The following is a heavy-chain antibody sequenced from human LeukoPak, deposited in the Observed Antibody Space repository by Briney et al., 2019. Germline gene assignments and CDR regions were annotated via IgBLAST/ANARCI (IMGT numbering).Heavy chain of an antibody. CDR1: GFTFSSYS. D-gene: IGHD2-2*01. J-gene: IGHJ5*02. CDR3: ARGAYCSSTSCRGYSYGYASLGFEP. CDR2: ISSSSSYI. V-gene: IGHV3-21*01. Sequence: PGGSLRLSCAASGFTFSSYSMNWVRQAPGKGLEWVSSISSSSSYIYYADSVKGRFTISRDNSKNTLYLQMNSLRAEGTAVYYYARGAYCSSTSCRGYSYGYASLGFEPWGQGTLVTVSS.